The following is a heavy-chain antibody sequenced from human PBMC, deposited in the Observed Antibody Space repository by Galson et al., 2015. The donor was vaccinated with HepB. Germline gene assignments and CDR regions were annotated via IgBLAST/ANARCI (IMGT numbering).Heavy chain of an antibody. Sequence: SVKVSCKASGYTFTGYYMHWVRQAPGQGLEWMGWINPNSGGTNYAQKFQGRVTMTRDTSISTAYMELSRLRSDDTAVYYCARDRGVGATSWFDPWGQGTLVTVSS. CDR1: GYTFTGYY. CDR3: ARDRGVGATSWFDP. V-gene: IGHV1-2*02. D-gene: IGHD1-26*01. J-gene: IGHJ5*02. CDR2: INPNSGGT.